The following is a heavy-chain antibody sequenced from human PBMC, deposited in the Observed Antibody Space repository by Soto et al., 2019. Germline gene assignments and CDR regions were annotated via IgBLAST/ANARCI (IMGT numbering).Heavy chain of an antibody. CDR3: ARAHCSGGSCYGGFDY. V-gene: IGHV4-59*01. Sequence: QVQLQESGPGLVKPSETLSLTCTVSGGSISSYYWSWIRQPPGKGLEWIGYIYYSGSTNYNPSLKGRVTIAVDTSKNQFSLKLSSVTAADTAVYYCARAHCSGGSCYGGFDYWGQGTLVTVSS. CDR1: GGSISSYY. D-gene: IGHD2-15*01. J-gene: IGHJ4*02. CDR2: IYYSGST.